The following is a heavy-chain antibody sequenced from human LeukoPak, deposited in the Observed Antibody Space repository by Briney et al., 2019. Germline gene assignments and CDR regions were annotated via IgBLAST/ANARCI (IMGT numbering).Heavy chain of an antibody. V-gene: IGHV1-46*01. D-gene: IGHD6-19*01. CDR1: GYTFTSYY. CDR2: INPTGGST. CDR3: ARGIAVAGTPDAFDI. Sequence: GASVKVSCKASGYTFTSYYMHWVRQAPGQGLEWMGIINPTGGSTSYAQKFQGRVTMTRDTSTSTVYMDLSSLRSEDTAVYYCARGIAVAGTPDAFDIWGRGTLVTVAS. J-gene: IGHJ3*02.